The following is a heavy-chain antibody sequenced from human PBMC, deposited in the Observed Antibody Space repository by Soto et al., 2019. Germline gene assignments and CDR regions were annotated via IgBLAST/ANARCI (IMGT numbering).Heavy chain of an antibody. CDR1: GYTFTSYG. CDR3: ARGLRFFDCLLYSGGAYGMDV. CDR2: ISAYNGNT. J-gene: IGHJ6*02. V-gene: IGHV1-18*04. D-gene: IGHD3-9*01. Sequence: ASVKVSCKASGYTFTSYGISWVRQAPGQGLEWMGWISAYNGNTNYAQKLQGRVTMTTDTSTSTAYMELRSLRSDDTAVYYCARGLRFFDCLLYSGGAYGMDVWGQGTTVTVSS.